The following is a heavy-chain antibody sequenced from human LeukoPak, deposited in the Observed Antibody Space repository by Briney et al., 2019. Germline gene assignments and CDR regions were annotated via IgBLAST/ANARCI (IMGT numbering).Heavy chain of an antibody. V-gene: IGHV4-59*01. CDR1: GGSFGGYY. CDR2: IYYSGST. J-gene: IGHJ6*03. CDR3: ARGAFYYYYYMDV. Sequence: SETLSLTCAVYGGSFGGYYWSWIRQPPGKGLEWIGYIYYSGSTNYNPSLKSRVTISVDTSKNQFSLKLSSVTAADTAVYYCARGAFYYYYYMDVWGKGTTVTISS.